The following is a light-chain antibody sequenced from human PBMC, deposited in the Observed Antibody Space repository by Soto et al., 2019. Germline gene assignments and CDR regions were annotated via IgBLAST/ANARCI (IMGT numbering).Light chain of an antibody. Sequence: QSFLTQPRSVSGSPGQSVTISSTGTISDVAGYNYVSWYQHHPGKAPKLLISDVTKRPSWVPDRFSGSKSGSTASLTISELQAEDEADYYCSSYAGSNNLVFGGGTKVTVL. J-gene: IGLJ2*01. V-gene: IGLV2-11*01. CDR1: ISDVAGYNY. CDR3: SSYAGSNNLV. CDR2: DVT.